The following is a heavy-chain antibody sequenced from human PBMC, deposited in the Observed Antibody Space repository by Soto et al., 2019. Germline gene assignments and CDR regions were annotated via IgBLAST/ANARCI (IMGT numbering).Heavy chain of an antibody. CDR3: AIWDSSGYYINDY. CDR2: IIPIFGTA. D-gene: IGHD3-22*01. Sequence: QVQLVQSVAEVKKPGSSVKVSCKASGGTFSSYAISWVRQAPGQGLEWMGGIIPIFGTANYAQKFQGRVTITADESTSTAYMELSSMRSVDTAVYYCAIWDSSGYYINDYWGQGALVTVSS. J-gene: IGHJ4*02. CDR1: GGTFSSYA. V-gene: IGHV1-69*01.